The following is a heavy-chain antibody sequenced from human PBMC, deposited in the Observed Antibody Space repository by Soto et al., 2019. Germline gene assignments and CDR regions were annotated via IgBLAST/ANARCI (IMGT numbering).Heavy chain of an antibody. CDR3: ARVAHYYDSSGYPGSLDY. J-gene: IGHJ4*02. D-gene: IGHD3-22*01. CDR2: IHYSGST. Sequence: QVQLQESGPGLVKPSQTLSLTCTVSGGSISSGGYYWSWIRQHPGKGLEWIGYIHYSGSTYYNPSLKSRITISLATSKHQFSLKLSSVTAADTAVYYCARVAHYYDSSGYPGSLDYWGQGTLVTVSS. V-gene: IGHV4-31*03. CDR1: GGSISSGGYY.